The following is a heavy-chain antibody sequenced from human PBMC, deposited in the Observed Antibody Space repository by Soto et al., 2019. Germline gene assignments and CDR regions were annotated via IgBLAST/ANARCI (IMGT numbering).Heavy chain of an antibody. CDR3: ARWSYYYGSGSYYRSNYYYGMDV. V-gene: IGHV3-48*03. J-gene: IGHJ6*02. Sequence: GGSLRLSCAASGFTSSSYEMNWVRQAPGKGLEWVSYISSSGSTIYYADSVKGRFTISRDNAKNSLYLQMNSLRAEDTAVYYCARWSYYYGSGSYYRSNYYYGMDVWVQGTTVT. CDR1: GFTSSSYE. CDR2: ISSSGSTI. D-gene: IGHD3-10*01.